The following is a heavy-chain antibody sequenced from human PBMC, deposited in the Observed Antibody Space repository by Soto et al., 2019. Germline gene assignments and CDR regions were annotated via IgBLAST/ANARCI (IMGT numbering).Heavy chain of an antibody. Sequence: PGGSLRLSCAASGFTYSSYAMTWVRQTPGKGLEWVSVISGSGDTTSYADSVKGRFTISRDNSKNTLYLQMNSLRVEDTAVYYCAKGAGILPAAYIDYWGQGTLVTVSS. J-gene: IGHJ4*02. D-gene: IGHD2-2*01. CDR2: ISGSGDTT. V-gene: IGHV3-23*01. CDR3: AKGAGILPAAYIDY. CDR1: GFTYSSYA.